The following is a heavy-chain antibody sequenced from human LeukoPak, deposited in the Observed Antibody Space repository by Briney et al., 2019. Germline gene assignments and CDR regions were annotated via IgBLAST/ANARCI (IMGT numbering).Heavy chain of an antibody. V-gene: IGHV3-23*05. D-gene: IGHD2-21*02. J-gene: IGHJ3*01. Sequence: GGSLRLSCEASGFTFSAYAMTWVRQAPGKGLEWVSSIGSDNKPHYSESVKGRFAISRDNSKNTLYLQMNSLRPEDTAVYYCAKPRGGDSWAFDFWGQGTMVTVSS. CDR3: AKPRGGDSWAFDF. CDR1: GFTFSAYA. CDR2: IGSDNKP.